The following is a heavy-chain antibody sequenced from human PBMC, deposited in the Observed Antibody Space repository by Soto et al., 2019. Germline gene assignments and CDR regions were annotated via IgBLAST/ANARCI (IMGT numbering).Heavy chain of an antibody. Sequence: SETLSLTCTVSGGSISSYYWSWIRQPPGKGLEWIGYIYYSGSTNYNPSLKSRATISVDTSKNQFSLKLSSVTAADTAVYYCARDRSYYYGSGKYYYYYYGMDVWGQGTTVTVSS. CDR3: ARDRSYYYGSGKYYYYYYGMDV. D-gene: IGHD3-10*01. CDR2: IYYSGST. CDR1: GGSISSYY. J-gene: IGHJ6*02. V-gene: IGHV4-59*01.